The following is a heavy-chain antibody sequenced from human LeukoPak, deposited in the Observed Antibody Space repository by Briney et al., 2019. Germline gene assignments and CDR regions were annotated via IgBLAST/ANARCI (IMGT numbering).Heavy chain of an antibody. CDR2: ISAYSGVT. V-gene: IGHV1-18*01. CDR3: ARGGLSTRWGLDY. CDR1: GYIFFTNG. D-gene: IGHD6-13*01. J-gene: IGHJ4*02. Sequence: ASVKVSCKASGYIFFTNGINWVRQAPGQGLEWVAYISAYSGVTNSAQKFRDRVTMTTDTSTRTAYMELRSLTSDDSAVYYCARGGLSTRWGLDYWGQGTLVTVSS.